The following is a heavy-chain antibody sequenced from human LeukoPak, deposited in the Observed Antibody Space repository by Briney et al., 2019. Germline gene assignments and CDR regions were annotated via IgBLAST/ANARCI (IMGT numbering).Heavy chain of an antibody. J-gene: IGHJ5*02. CDR2: IIPMFGTA. CDR1: GGTFISYA. V-gene: IGHV1-69*05. Sequence: SVKVSFKASGGTFISYAISWVRQAPGQGLEWLGGIIPMFGTANYAQKFQGRVMITTDESTSTAYMEVSSLRSEDTAVYYCARGPYSGYGAYNWFDPWGQGTLVTVSS. CDR3: ARGPYSGYGAYNWFDP. D-gene: IGHD5-12*01.